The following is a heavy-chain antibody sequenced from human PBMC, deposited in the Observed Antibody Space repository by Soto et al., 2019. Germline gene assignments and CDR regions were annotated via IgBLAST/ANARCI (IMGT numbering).Heavy chain of an antibody. CDR2: INHSGST. CDR1: GGSFSGYY. D-gene: IGHD5-12*01. J-gene: IGHJ5*02. CDR3: ARGSRATISKNLAWFDP. Sequence: QVQLQQWGAGLLKPSETLSLTCAVYGGSFSGYYWSWIRQPPGKGLELTGEINHSGSTNSNPSLKSRVTISVDTSKNQFPLKLSTVTAADTAVYYCARGSRATISKNLAWFDPWGQGTLVTVSS. V-gene: IGHV4-34*01.